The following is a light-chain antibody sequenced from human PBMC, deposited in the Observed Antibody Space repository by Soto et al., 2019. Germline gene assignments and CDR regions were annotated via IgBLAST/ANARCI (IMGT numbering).Light chain of an antibody. CDR2: KDD. V-gene: IGLV1-47*01. CDR3: QSYDPTLNVV. CDR1: NSNIESNY. J-gene: IGLJ2*01. Sequence: QSVLTQTPSASGTPGQRVTISCSGSNSNIESNYVYWYQQFPGTAPKVLIYKDDQRPSGVPDRFSGSKSGASASLTITGLRSEDEADYYCQSYDPTLNVVFGGGTQLTVL.